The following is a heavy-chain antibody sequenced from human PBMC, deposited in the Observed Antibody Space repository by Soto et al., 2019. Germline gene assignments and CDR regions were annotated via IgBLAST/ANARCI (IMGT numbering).Heavy chain of an antibody. J-gene: IGHJ5*02. CDR2: IYYSGST. CDR3: ARVAGYNGYNWFAP. D-gene: IGHD3-10*01. V-gene: IGHV4-31*03. Sequence: SETLSLTCTVSGGSISSGGYYWSWIRQHPGKGLEWIGYIYYSGSTYYNPSLKSRVTISVDTSKNQFSLKLSSVTAADTAVYYCARVAGYNGYNWFAPWGQGTPVTVSS. CDR1: GGSISSGGYY.